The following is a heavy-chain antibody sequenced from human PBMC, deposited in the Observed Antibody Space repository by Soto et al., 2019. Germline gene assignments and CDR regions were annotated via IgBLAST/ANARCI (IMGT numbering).Heavy chain of an antibody. D-gene: IGHD4-4*01. J-gene: IGHJ6*02. Sequence: SETLSLTCAVYGGSFSGYYWSWIRQPPGKGLEWIGEINHSGSTNYNPSLKSRVTISVDTSKNQFSLKLSSVTAADTAVYYCARGRGRVTTYYYYYGMDVWGQGSTVTVSS. CDR3: ARGRGRVTTYYYYYGMDV. CDR1: GGSFSGYY. CDR2: INHSGST. V-gene: IGHV4-34*01.